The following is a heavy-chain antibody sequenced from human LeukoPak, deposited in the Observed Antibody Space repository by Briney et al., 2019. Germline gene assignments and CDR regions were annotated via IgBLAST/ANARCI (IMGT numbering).Heavy chain of an antibody. CDR2: INTNGSPT. CDR1: GFTFSSYW. D-gene: IGHD3-10*01. J-gene: IGHJ4*02. Sequence: GRSLRLSCAASGFTFSSYWMHWVRQAPGKGLVWVSRINTNGSPTQYADSVKGRFTISRDNAKNTLYLQMNSLRAEDTAVYYCAKSFWWFGEFSPFDYWGQGTLLTVSS. V-gene: IGHV3-74*01. CDR3: AKSFWWFGEFSPFDY.